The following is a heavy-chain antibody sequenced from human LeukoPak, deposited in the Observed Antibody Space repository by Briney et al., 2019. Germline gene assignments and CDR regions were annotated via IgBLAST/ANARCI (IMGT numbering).Heavy chain of an antibody. CDR1: GFTFSTYS. D-gene: IGHD5-18*01. J-gene: IGHJ4*02. Sequence: GGSLRLSCAAPGFTFSTYSMNWVRQAPGKGLEWVSYISSSGSYIYYADSVKGRFTISRDNAKNSLYLQMNSLRAEDTAVYYCARDSRQLWPFDYWGQGTLVTVSS. CDR3: ARDSRQLWPFDY. CDR2: ISSSGSYI. V-gene: IGHV3-21*06.